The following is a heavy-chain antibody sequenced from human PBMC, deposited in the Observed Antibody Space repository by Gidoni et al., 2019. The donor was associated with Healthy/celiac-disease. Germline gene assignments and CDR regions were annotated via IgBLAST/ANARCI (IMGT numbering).Heavy chain of an antibody. D-gene: IGHD3-16*01. CDR3: ARELRGGGFDY. V-gene: IGHV4-59*01. Sequence: QVQLPESGPGLVKPSETLSLTCTVSGGSIISYYWSWIRQPPGKGLEWIGYIYYSGSTNYNPSLKRRVTISVDTAKNQFSLKLSSGTAADTAVYYGARELRGGGFDYWGQGTLVTVSS. J-gene: IGHJ4*02. CDR1: GGSIISYY. CDR2: IYYSGST.